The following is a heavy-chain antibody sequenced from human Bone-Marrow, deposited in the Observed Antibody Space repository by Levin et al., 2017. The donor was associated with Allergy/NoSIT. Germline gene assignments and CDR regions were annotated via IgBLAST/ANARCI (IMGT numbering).Heavy chain of an antibody. D-gene: IGHD6-19*01. V-gene: IGHV3-66*01. CDR3: ARIIVAAASDYFDY. Sequence: GESLKISCAASGFIVSSNYMAWVRQSPGKGLEWLSVIYTDDRTFYADSVKGRFTISRDDSKNTLYLQMNSLRAEYTAVYYCARIIVAAASDYFDYWGQGTLVTVSS. CDR1: GFIVSSNY. CDR2: IYTDDRT. J-gene: IGHJ4*02.